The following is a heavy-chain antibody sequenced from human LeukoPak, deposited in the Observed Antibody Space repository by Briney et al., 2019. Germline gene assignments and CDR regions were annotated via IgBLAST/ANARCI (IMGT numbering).Heavy chain of an antibody. V-gene: IGHV3-21*01. CDR2: ITSGGDYI. D-gene: IGHD3-9*01. Sequence: GGSQSLSCALSGFTFNTFNMKWARQARGKGRECLSSITSGGDYIYCADSVEGRSPTSRHKAKNSLSMQLHSLRGEDTTVYYCARCHYEVLAASYKWPPDYWGQGTLVTVSS. CDR1: GFTFNTFN. CDR3: ARCHYEVLAASYKWPPDY. J-gene: IGHJ4*02.